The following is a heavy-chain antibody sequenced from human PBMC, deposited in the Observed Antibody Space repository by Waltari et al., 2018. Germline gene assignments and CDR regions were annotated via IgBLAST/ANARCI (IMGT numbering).Heavy chain of an antibody. CDR2: IYYSGST. CDR1: GGSISSYY. CDR3: ARDSSYYDSSMHSIHAFDI. Sequence: QVQLQESGPGLVKPSETLSLTCTVSGGSISSYYWSWIRQPPGKGLEWIGYIYYSGSTNYNPSLKSRVTISVDTSKNQFSLKPSSVTAADTAVYYCARDSSYYDSSMHSIHAFDIWGQGTMVTVSS. J-gene: IGHJ3*02. D-gene: IGHD3-22*01. V-gene: IGHV4-59*01.